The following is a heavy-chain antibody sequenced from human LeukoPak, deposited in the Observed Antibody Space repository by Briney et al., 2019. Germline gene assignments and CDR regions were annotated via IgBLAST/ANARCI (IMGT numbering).Heavy chain of an antibody. CDR2: ISWNSYRI. CDR1: GFTFDDYA. D-gene: IGHD6-13*01. Sequence: GRSLRLSCAVSGFTFDDYAMHWVRHAPGKGLEWVSGISWNSYRIGYADSVKGRFTISRDNAKNSLYLQMNSLRAEDTALYYCAKDISAAAGEDFYYGMDVWGHGTTVTVSS. J-gene: IGHJ6*02. CDR3: AKDISAAAGEDFYYGMDV. V-gene: IGHV3-9*01.